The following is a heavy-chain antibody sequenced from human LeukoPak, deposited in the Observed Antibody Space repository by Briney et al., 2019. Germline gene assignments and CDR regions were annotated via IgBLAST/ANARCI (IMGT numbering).Heavy chain of an antibody. Sequence: GGSLRLSCAASGFTFSSYGMHWVRQAPGKGLEWVAVIWYDGSNKYYADSVKGRFTISRDNSKNTLYLQMNSLRAEDTAVYYCAKDRGRYDILGYYFDYWGQGTLVTVSS. D-gene: IGHD3-9*01. V-gene: IGHV3-33*06. CDR1: GFTFSSYG. CDR3: AKDRGRYDILGYYFDY. CDR2: IWYDGSNK. J-gene: IGHJ4*02.